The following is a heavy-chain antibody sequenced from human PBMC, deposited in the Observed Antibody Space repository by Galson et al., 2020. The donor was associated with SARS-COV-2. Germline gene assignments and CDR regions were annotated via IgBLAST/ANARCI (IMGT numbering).Heavy chain of an antibody. CDR2: ISFDGSNE. CDR3: TRDRYCTTTTCYNWFDP. J-gene: IGHJ5*02. V-gene: IGHV3-33*08. D-gene: IGHD2-2*02. Sequence: GGSLRLSCAASGFTISNAWMSWVRQAPGKGLEWVAFISFDGSNEYYADSVKGRFTVSRDNYKNTVYLQMNSVRAEDTAVYYCTRDRYCTTTTCYNWFDPWGHGTLVTVSS. CDR1: GFTISNAW.